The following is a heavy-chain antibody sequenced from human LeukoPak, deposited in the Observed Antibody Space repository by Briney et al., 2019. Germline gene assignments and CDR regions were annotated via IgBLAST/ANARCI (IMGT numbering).Heavy chain of an antibody. V-gene: IGHV3-33*06. D-gene: IGHD2-15*01. Sequence: QPGGSLRLSCAASGFTFSSYGMHWVRQAPGRGLEWVAVIWNDGSHKYYADSVKGRFTISRDNSKNTLYLQMNSLRAEDTALYYCAKSPPVAVTRLSIDYWGQGTLVTVSS. CDR1: GFTFSSYG. CDR2: IWNDGSHK. J-gene: IGHJ4*02. CDR3: AKSPPVAVTRLSIDY.